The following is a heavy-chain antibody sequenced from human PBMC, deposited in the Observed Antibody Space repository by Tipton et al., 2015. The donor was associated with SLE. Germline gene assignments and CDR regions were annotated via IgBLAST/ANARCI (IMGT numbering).Heavy chain of an antibody. CDR3: ARSLGGPAAANY. D-gene: IGHD2-2*01. CDR1: GYSFTGNY. CDR2: INPNSGDI. Sequence: QLVQSGAEVKKPGASVKVSCKPSGYSFTGNYLHWVRQAPGQGLEWMGWINPNSGDINYAQKFHGRVTMTRDTSITTAYMELSRLRSDDTAVYYCARSLGGPAAANYWGQGTLVTVSS. V-gene: IGHV1-2*02. J-gene: IGHJ4*02.